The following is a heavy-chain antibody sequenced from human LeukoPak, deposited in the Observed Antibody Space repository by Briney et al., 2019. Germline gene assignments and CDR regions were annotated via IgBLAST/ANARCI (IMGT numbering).Heavy chain of an antibody. Sequence: SETLSLTCTVSGGSISSHFWSWIRQPPGKGLDWIGYIYYSGSANYSPSLKSRVTISVDTSKNQFSLKLTSVTAADTAVYYCARHLGGGSYSHHFDHWGQGTLVTVSS. J-gene: IGHJ4*02. CDR2: IYYSGSA. CDR3: ARHLGGGSYSHHFDH. V-gene: IGHV4-59*08. D-gene: IGHD2-15*01. CDR1: GGSISSHF.